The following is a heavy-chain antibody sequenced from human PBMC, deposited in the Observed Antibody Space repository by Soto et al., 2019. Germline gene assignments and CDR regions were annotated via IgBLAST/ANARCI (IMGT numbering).Heavy chain of an antibody. CDR3: ARETATAKPEGVDL. Sequence: QVQLVQSGAEVRKPGASVKVSCKASGYTFSDYYIHWVRQAPGQGLEWMGWINPNSGGSKYAPKFQGGVTMTRDTSITTAYMELSRLRSGETAVYYCARETATAKPEGVDLWGQGTPVTVS. V-gene: IGHV1-2*02. J-gene: IGHJ4*02. D-gene: IGHD1-1*01. CDR2: INPNSGGS. CDR1: GYTFSDYY.